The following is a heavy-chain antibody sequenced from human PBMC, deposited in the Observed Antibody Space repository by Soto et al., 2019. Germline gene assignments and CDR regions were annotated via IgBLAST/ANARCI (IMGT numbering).Heavy chain of an antibody. CDR1: GGSFIGYY. J-gene: IGHJ6*03. CDR3: ARGTRDGRWLRFYHYYYYMDV. CDR2: INHSGST. D-gene: IGHD5-12*01. Sequence: SETLSLTCAVYGGSFIGYYWSWIRQPPGKGLEWIGEINHSGSTNYNPSLKSRVTISVDTSRNQFSLKLSSVTAADTAVYYCARGTRDGRWLRFYHYYYYMDVWGKGTTVTVSS. V-gene: IGHV4-34*01.